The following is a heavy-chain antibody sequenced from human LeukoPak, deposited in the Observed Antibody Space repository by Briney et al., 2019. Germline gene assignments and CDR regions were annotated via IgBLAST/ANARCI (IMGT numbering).Heavy chain of an antibody. V-gene: IGHV5-51*01. CDR1: GYSFTSYW. Sequence: GESLKISCKGSGYSFTSYWIGWVRQMPGKGLEWMGIIYPGDSDTRYSPSFQGQVTISADKSISTAYLQWSSLKASDTAMYYCARQKGAAGVAYGMDAWGQGTTVTVSS. CDR2: IYPGDSDT. D-gene: IGHD1-26*01. J-gene: IGHJ6*02. CDR3: ARQKGAAGVAYGMDA.